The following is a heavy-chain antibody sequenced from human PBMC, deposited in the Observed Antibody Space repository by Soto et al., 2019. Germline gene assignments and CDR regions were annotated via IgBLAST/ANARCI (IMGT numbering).Heavy chain of an antibody. J-gene: IGHJ6*02. Sequence: GESLKISCKGSGYSFTSYWIGWVRQMPGKGLEWMGIIYPGDSDTRYSPSFQGQVTIPADKSISTAYLQWSSLKASDTAMYYCARHTQYYDILTGYYSYGMDVWGQGTTVTVSS. V-gene: IGHV5-51*01. D-gene: IGHD3-9*01. CDR2: IYPGDSDT. CDR1: GYSFTSYW. CDR3: ARHTQYYDILTGYYSYGMDV.